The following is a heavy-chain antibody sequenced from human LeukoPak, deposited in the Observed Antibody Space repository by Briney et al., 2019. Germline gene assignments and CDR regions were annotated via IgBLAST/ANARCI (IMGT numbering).Heavy chain of an antibody. D-gene: IGHD2-15*01. CDR3: AKIVVVVAAHRKENDGMDV. Sequence: HPGGSLRLSCAASGFPFSSNAMSWVRQAPGKGLEWVSAISGSGGSTYYADSVKGRFTISRDNSKNTLYLQMNSLRAEDTAVYYCAKIVVVVAAHRKENDGMDVWGQGTTVTVSS. J-gene: IGHJ6*02. CDR1: GFPFSSNA. CDR2: ISGSGGST. V-gene: IGHV3-23*01.